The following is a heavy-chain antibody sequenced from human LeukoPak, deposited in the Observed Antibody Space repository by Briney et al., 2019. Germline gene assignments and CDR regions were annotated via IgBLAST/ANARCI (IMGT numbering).Heavy chain of an antibody. CDR1: GFIFNSFA. CDR3: AKSALAAGVAHYYDSSGSFDY. Sequence: GGSLRLSCAASGFIFNSFAMSWVRQAPGKGLEWVSPFSGSGSRTSYADSVKGRFTISRDNSKNTLYLQMKSLRAEDTAVYYCAKSALAAGVAHYYDSSGSFDYWGQGTLVTVSS. J-gene: IGHJ4*02. V-gene: IGHV3-23*01. CDR2: FSGSGSRT. D-gene: IGHD3-22*01.